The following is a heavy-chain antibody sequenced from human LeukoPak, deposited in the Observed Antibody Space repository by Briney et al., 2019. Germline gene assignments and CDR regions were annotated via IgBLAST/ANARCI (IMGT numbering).Heavy chain of an antibody. J-gene: IGHJ5*02. Sequence: SVKVSCKASGGTFSSYAISWVRQAPGQGLEWMGGIIPIFGTANYAQKFQGRVTITTDESTSTAYMELSSLRSEDTAVYYCARDAQYYDFWSGYYNNWFDPWGQGTLVTVSS. D-gene: IGHD3-3*01. CDR3: ARDAQYYDFWSGYYNNWFDP. V-gene: IGHV1-69*05. CDR1: GGTFSSYA. CDR2: IIPIFGTA.